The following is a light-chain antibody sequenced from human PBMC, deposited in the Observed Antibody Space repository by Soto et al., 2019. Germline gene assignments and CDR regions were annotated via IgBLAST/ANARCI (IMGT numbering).Light chain of an antibody. J-gene: IGLJ1*01. CDR3: ATWDDSLHGYV. CDR1: NSNIGSNK. Sequence: QSVLTQPPSASGTPGQRVTSSCSGSNSNIGSNKVNWYQQLPGTAPTLLIYTSNQRPSGVPDRFSGSKSGTSASLAISGLQSEDEADYYCATWDDSLHGYVFGTGTKVTVL. V-gene: IGLV1-44*01. CDR2: TSN.